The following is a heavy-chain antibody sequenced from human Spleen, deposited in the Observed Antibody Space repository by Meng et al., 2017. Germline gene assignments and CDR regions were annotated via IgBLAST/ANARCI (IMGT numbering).Heavy chain of an antibody. CDR2: IYYTGTT. J-gene: IGHJ4*02. Sequence: VHLHESGPGRVKPSQTRALTCTVSGGPISGGAYYWNWIRQPPGKGLEWIGYIYYTGTTDYNPSLKSLVTISMDTSKSQFSLRLSSVTAADTAVYYCARGAGPTDSYFDHWGQGTLVTVSS. CDR1: GGPISGGAYY. V-gene: IGHV4-31*01. CDR3: ARGAGPTDSYFDH. D-gene: IGHD4-17*01.